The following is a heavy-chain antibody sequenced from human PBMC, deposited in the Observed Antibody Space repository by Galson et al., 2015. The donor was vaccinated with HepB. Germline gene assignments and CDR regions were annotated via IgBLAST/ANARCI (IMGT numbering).Heavy chain of an antibody. D-gene: IGHD2-2*02. CDR2: IIPILGIA. V-gene: IGHV1-69*10. Sequence: SVKVSCKASGGTFSSYAISWVRQAPGQGLEWMGGIIPILGIANYAQKFQGRVTITADKSTSTAYMELSSLRSEDTAVYYCARGGRKWYCSSTSCYNYYYYMDVWGKGTTVTVSS. J-gene: IGHJ6*03. CDR3: ARGGRKWYCSSTSCYNYYYYMDV. CDR1: GGTFSSYA.